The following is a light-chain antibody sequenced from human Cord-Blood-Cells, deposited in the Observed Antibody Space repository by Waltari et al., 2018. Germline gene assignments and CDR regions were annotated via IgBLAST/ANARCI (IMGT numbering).Light chain of an antibody. CDR3: QQYNNWPFT. J-gene: IGKJ3*01. CDR2: GAS. Sequence: EIVMTQSPATLSVSPGERATLSCRASQSVSSNLAWYQQKPGQAPRLLIYGASTRATGTPARFSGSGSGTEFTLTSSSLQSKDFAVYYCQQYNNWPFTFGPGTKVDIK. V-gene: IGKV3-15*01. CDR1: QSVSSN.